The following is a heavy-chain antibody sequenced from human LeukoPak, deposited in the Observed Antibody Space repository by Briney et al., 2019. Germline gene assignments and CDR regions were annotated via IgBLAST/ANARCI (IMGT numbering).Heavy chain of an antibody. J-gene: IGHJ4*02. V-gene: IGHV3-7*04. CDR2: IIQDGSAK. CDR1: GFTFSNYR. Sequence: GGSLRLSCVASGFTFSNYRMSWVRQAPGKGLVWVANIIQDGSAKNYVDSVKGRLTISRDSAKNSLYLQMNSLRAEDTAVYYCARVTSYYYNTSGDYYFDYWGQGTLVTVSS. D-gene: IGHD3-22*01. CDR3: ARVTSYYYNTSGDYYFDY.